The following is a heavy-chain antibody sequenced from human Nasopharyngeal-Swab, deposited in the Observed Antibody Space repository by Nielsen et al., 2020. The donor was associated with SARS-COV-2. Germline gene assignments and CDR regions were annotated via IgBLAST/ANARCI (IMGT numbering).Heavy chain of an antibody. V-gene: IGHV4-34*01. CDR3: ARAGRVGDAYTGLDV. Sequence: SETLSLTCSLSGGSFNGFYWNWIRPAPGKELEWIGEINHIETTNDNPSLKSRIAMLVDTSNNQVSLKVSSVSAGDTAVYYCARAGRVGDAYTGLDVWGQGTTVTVSS. CDR2: INHIETT. CDR1: GGSFNGFY. J-gene: IGHJ6*02. D-gene: IGHD5-24*01.